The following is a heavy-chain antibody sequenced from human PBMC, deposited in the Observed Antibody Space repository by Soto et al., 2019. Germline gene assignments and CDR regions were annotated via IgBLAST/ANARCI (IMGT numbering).Heavy chain of an antibody. CDR1: GFTFSSYG. CDR2: IPYDGSNK. V-gene: IGHV3-30*18. CDR3: ANDRYGGHPFAY. J-gene: IGHJ4*02. D-gene: IGHD3-9*01. Sequence: QVQLVESGGGVVQPGRSLRLSCAASGFTFSSYGMHWVRQAPGKGLEWVAVIPYDGSNKYYADSVKGRFTISRDNSNNTLYLQMNSMRAEDTAVYYCANDRYGGHPFAYWGQGTLVTVSS.